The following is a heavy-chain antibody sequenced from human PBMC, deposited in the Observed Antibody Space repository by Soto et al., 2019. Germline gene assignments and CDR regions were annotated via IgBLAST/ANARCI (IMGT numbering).Heavy chain of an antibody. CDR1: GFTFNSFG. J-gene: IGHJ6*02. CDR3: ARTGLQTVQATSSISGLDV. CDR2: IWHDGTNK. D-gene: IGHD1-1*01. V-gene: IGHV3-33*01. Sequence: QVQLVESGGGVVQPGTSLRLSCEASGFTFNSFGMHWVRQAPGKGLEWVAMIWHDGTNKYYVDSVKGRFTISRDNSKDTLYLQMNNLRAEDTAVYYCARTGLQTVQATSSISGLDVWGQATTITVSS.